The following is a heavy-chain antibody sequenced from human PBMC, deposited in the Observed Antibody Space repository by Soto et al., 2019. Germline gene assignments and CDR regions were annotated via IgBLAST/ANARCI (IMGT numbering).Heavy chain of an antibody. CDR3: ARVGYYDSGSSINLFDP. D-gene: IGHD3-10*01. CDR2: ISSSGSTI. J-gene: IGHJ5*02. CDR1: RFTFCDYY. V-gene: IGHV3-11*01. Sequence: PGGSLRISCAASRFTFCDYYMCVIRQAPGKGKEWVSYISSSGSTIYYADAVMGRFIISRDHAMNPLYPQRNRLRAEATAVYCGARVGYYDSGSSINLFDPWGQGTLVTVSS.